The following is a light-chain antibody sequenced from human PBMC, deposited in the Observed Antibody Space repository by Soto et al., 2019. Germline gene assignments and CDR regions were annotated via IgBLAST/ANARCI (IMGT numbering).Light chain of an antibody. CDR1: QSVSSY. CDR3: QQRSNWPPIT. CDR2: DAS. Sequence: EIVLTQSQATLSLSPGERATLSCLASQSVSSYLAWYQQKPGQAPRLLIYDASNRATGIPARFSGSGSGTGFTLTISSLEPEDFAVYYCQQRSNWPPITFGQGTRLEI. V-gene: IGKV3-11*01. J-gene: IGKJ5*01.